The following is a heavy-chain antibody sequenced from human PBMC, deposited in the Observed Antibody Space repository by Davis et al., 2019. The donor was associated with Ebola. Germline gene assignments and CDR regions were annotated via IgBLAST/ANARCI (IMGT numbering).Heavy chain of an antibody. Sequence: PGGSLRLSCAASGFTFSTYAMNWVRPAPGKGLEWVAYMSHSSNTIYYADSVKGRFTISRDNAKNTLYLQMNSLRVEDTAVYYCARDGIATFGKVKYYYGMDVWGKETTVTVSS. CDR1: GFTFSTYA. CDR3: ARDGIATFGKVKYYYGMDV. CDR2: MSHSSNTI. D-gene: IGHD6-13*01. V-gene: IGHV3-48*04. J-gene: IGHJ6*04.